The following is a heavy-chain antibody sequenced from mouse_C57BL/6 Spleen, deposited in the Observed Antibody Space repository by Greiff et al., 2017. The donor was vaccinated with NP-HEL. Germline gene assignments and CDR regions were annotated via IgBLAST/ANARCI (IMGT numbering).Heavy chain of an antibody. Sequence: DVKLVESEGGLVQPGSSMKLSCTASGFTFSDYYMAWVRQVPEKGLEWVANINYDGSSTYYLDSLKSRFIISRDNAKNILYLQMSSLKSEDTATYYCARGGGYVNYYAMDYWGQGTSVTVSS. CDR2: INYDGSST. CDR3: ARGGGYVNYYAMDY. D-gene: IGHD2-2*01. J-gene: IGHJ4*01. CDR1: GFTFSDYY. V-gene: IGHV5-16*01.